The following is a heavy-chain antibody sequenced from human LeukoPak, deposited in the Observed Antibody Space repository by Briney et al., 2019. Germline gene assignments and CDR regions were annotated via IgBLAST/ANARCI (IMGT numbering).Heavy chain of an antibody. V-gene: IGHV3-21*01. J-gene: IGHJ4*02. CDR3: ARGLVGTTSVYFDY. CDR2: ISSGSGYI. D-gene: IGHD1-26*01. Sequence: GGSLRLSCAASGFTFITYSMNWVRQAPGKGLEWVSSISSGSGYIYQADSVKGRFTISRDNAKNSLYLQMNSLRAEDTAVYYCARGLVGTTSVYFDYWGQGTLVTVSS. CDR1: GFTFITYS.